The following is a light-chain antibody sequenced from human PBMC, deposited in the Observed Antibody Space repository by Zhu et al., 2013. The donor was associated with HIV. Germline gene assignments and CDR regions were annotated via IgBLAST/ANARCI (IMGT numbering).Light chain of an antibody. V-gene: IGKV1-33*01. CDR3: QQYDNLPFT. CDR1: QSISNF. CDR2: GIS. Sequence: DIQMTQSPSSLSASVGDRVTITCRSSQSISNFLNWYQHKPGKAPELLIYGISSLQSGVPSRFSGSGSGTYFTLTISSLQPEDIATYYCQQYDNLPFTFGPGTKVDIK. J-gene: IGKJ3*01.